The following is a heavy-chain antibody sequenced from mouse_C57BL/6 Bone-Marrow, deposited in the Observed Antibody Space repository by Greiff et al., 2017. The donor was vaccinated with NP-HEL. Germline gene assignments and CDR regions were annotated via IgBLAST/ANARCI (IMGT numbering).Heavy chain of an antibody. CDR2: IDPANGNT. Sequence: LVESVAELVRPGASVKLSCTASGFNIKNTYMHWVKQRPEQGLEWIGRIDPANGNTKYAPKFQGKATITADTSSNTAYLQLSSLTSEDTAIYYCARSCTTVVATGAYWGQGTLVTVSA. V-gene: IGHV14-3*01. J-gene: IGHJ3*01. D-gene: IGHD1-1*01. CDR3: ARSCTTVVATGAY. CDR1: GFNIKNTY.